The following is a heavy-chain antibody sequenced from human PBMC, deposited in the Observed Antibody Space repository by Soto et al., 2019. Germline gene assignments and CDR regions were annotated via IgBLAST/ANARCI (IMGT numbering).Heavy chain of an antibody. Sequence: GASVKVSCKASGGTFSSYAISWVRQAPGQGLEWMGGIIPIFGTANYAQKFQGRVTITADESTSTAYMELSSLRSEDTAVYYCARELGYSSSSAPAFDIWGQGTMVTVSS. CDR2: IIPIFGTA. CDR3: ARELGYSSSSAPAFDI. V-gene: IGHV1-69*13. J-gene: IGHJ3*02. D-gene: IGHD6-6*01. CDR1: GGTFSSYA.